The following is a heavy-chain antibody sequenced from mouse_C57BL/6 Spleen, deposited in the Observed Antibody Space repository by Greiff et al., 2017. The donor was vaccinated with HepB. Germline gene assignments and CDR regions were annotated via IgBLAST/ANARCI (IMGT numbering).Heavy chain of an antibody. V-gene: IGHV14-1*01. Sequence: VQLQQSGAELVRPGASVKLSCTASGFNIKDYYMHWVKQRPEQGLEWIGRIDPEDGDTEYAPKFQGKATMTADTSSNTAYLQLSSLTSEDTAVYYCTTNDYDRCYYAMDYWGQGTSVTVSS. CDR3: TTNDYDRCYYAMDY. CDR2: IDPEDGDT. J-gene: IGHJ4*01. D-gene: IGHD2-4*01. CDR1: GFNIKDYY.